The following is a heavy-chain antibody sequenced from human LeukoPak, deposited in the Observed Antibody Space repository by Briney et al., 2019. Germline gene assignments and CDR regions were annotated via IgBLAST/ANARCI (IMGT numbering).Heavy chain of an antibody. D-gene: IGHD3-9*01. CDR3: TPSLYDILTGSDY. J-gene: IGHJ4*02. CDR2: IRSKANSYAT. V-gene: IGHV3-73*01. Sequence: PGGSLRLSCAASGFNFSGSAMHWVRQASGKGLEWVGRIRSKANSYATAYAASVKGRFTISRDDSKDTAYLQMNSLKNEDTAVYYCTPSLYDILTGSDYWGQGTLVTVSS. CDR1: GFNFSGSA.